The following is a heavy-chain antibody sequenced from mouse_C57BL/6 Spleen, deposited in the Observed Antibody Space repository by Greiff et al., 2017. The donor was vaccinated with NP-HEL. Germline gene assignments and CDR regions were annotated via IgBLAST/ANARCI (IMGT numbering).Heavy chain of an antibody. J-gene: IGHJ1*03. CDR1: GYTFTDHT. V-gene: IGHV1-78*01. CDR2: IYPRDGST. Sequence: QVQLQQSDAELVKPGASVKISCKLSGYTFTDHTIHWMKQRPEQGLEWIGYIYPRDGSTKYNEKFKGKATLTADKSSSTAYMQLDSLTSEDSAVFFCARRDFHYYGSSYWYFDVWGTGTTVTVSS. D-gene: IGHD1-1*01. CDR3: ARRDFHYYGSSYWYFDV.